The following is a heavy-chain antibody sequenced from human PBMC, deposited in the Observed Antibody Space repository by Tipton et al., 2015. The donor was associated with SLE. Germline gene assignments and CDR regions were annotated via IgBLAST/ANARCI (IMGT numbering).Heavy chain of an antibody. CDR2: ISYSGST. J-gene: IGHJ6*02. CDR3: ARGLLPPLGQLVRRGWLYGMDV. Sequence: TLSLTCTVSGGSISSGGYYWSWIRQYPGKGLEWIGYISYSGSTNYNSSLKSRVTISADTSKSQFSLNLSSVTAADTAVYYCARGLLPPLGQLVRRGWLYGMDVWGQGTTVTVSS. V-gene: IGHV4-31*03. CDR1: GGSISSGGYY. D-gene: IGHD6-13*01.